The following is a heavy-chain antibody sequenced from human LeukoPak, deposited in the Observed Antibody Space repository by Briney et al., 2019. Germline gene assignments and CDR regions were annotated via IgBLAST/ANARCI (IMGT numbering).Heavy chain of an antibody. J-gene: IGHJ6*02. CDR2: INPNGGST. Sequence: ASVKVSCMASGYTFTSYYMHWVRQAPGQGLEWMGIINPNGGSTSYAQKFQGRVTMTRDTSTSTVYMELSSLRSEDTAVYYCARDGIVPEDLYYYGMDVWGQGTTVTVSS. CDR3: ARDGIVPEDLYYYGMDV. V-gene: IGHV1-46*01. CDR1: GYTFTSYY. D-gene: IGHD2-8*01.